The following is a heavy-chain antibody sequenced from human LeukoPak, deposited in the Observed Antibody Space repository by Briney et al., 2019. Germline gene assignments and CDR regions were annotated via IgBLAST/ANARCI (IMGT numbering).Heavy chain of an antibody. J-gene: IGHJ4*02. D-gene: IGHD3-22*01. Sequence: GGSLRLSCAASGFSFSFYWMHWVRQAPGKGLEWVSSISSSSSYIYYADSVKGRFTISRDNARNSLYLQMNSLRAEDTAVYYCARDYCDSSGFDYWGQGTLVTVSS. V-gene: IGHV3-21*01. CDR3: ARDYCDSSGFDY. CDR2: ISSSSSYI. CDR1: GFSFSFYW.